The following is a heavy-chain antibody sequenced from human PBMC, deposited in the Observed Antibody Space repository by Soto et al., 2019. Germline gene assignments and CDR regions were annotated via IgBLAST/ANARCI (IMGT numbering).Heavy chain of an antibody. CDR1: GYTFTSYY. D-gene: IGHD3-9*01. V-gene: IGHV1-46*01. Sequence: ASVKVSCKASGYTFTSYYMHWVRQAPGQGLEWMGITNPSGGSTSYAQKFQGRVTMTRDTSTSTVYMELSSLRSEDTAVYYCARDPHLLRYFDWKFDYWGQGTLVTVSS. CDR2: TNPSGGST. J-gene: IGHJ4*02. CDR3: ARDPHLLRYFDWKFDY.